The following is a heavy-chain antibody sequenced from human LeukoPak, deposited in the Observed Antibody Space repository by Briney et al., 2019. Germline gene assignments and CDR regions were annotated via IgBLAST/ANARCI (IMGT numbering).Heavy chain of an antibody. CDR2: IIPILGIA. D-gene: IGHD3-10*01. CDR3: ARGRFYGSGSSPTAP. V-gene: IGHV1-69*04. Sequence: SVKVSCKASGGTFSSYAISWVRQAPGQGLEWMGRIIPILGIANYAQKFQGRVTTTADKSTSTAYMELSSLRSEDTAVYYCARGRFYGSGSSPTAPWGQGTLVTVSS. J-gene: IGHJ5*02. CDR1: GGTFSSYA.